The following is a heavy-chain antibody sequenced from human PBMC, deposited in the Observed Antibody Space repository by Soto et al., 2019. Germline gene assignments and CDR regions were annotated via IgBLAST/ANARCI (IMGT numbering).Heavy chain of an antibody. J-gene: IGHJ5*02. Sequence: ASVKVSCKDSGYTFTSYGISWVRQAPGQGLEWMGWISAYNGNKNYAQKLQGRVTMTTDTSTSTAYMELRSLRSDDTAVYYCARVPGAYYDFCSAYLGLVFDPWGQGTLVTVSS. CDR3: ARVPGAYYDFCSAYLGLVFDP. V-gene: IGHV1-18*01. CDR2: ISAYNGNK. D-gene: IGHD3-3*01. CDR1: GYTFTSYG.